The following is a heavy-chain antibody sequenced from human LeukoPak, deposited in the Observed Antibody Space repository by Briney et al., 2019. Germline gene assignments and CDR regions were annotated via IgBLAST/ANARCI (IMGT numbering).Heavy chain of an antibody. CDR1: GTYTLIELS. CDR3: ATLLGETHFFDY. D-gene: IGHD1-26*01. V-gene: IGHV1-24*01. J-gene: IGHJ4*02. Sequence: ASVKVSCKVSGTYTLIELSMHWVRQAPGKGLEWVGGFDPEDGETIYAQKFKGRVTMTEDTSTDTAYMDLSSLRSEDTAVYYCATLLGETHFFDYWGQGTLVTVSS. CDR2: FDPEDGET.